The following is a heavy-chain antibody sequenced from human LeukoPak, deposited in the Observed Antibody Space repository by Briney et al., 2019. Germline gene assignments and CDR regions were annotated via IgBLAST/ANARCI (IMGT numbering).Heavy chain of an antibody. D-gene: IGHD4-17*01. CDR1: GGSISSGSYY. CDR2: IYTSGST. V-gene: IGHV4-61*02. J-gene: IGHJ4*02. Sequence: SETLSLTCTVSGGSISSGSYYWSWIRQPAGKGLEWIGRIYTSGSTNYNPSLKSRVTISVDTSKNQFSLKLSSVTAADTAMYYCASPTADYWGQGTLVTVSS. CDR3: ASPTADY.